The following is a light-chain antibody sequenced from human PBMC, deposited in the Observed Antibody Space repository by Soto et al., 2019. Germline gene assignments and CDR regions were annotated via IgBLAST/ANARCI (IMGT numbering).Light chain of an antibody. CDR3: CSYAGSPRYV. CDR1: SSDVGGSNY. Sequence: QSALTQPRSVSGSPGQAVTISCTGTSSDVGGSNYVSWYQQHPGKAPKLVIYDVTRRPSGVPDRFSGSKSGNTASLTISGLQAEDEADYYCCSYAGSPRYVFGTGTKVTVL. CDR2: DVT. J-gene: IGLJ1*01. V-gene: IGLV2-11*01.